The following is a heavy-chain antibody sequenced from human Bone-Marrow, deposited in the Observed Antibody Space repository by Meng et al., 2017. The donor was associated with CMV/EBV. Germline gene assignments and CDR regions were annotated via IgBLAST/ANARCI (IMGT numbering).Heavy chain of an antibody. D-gene: IGHD4-23*01. CDR3: AKLGWGDYGGKISLAGAFDI. Sequence: GESLKISCAASGFTFSRYGMHWVRQAPGKGLEWVAFIRYDGSNKYYADSVKGRFTISRDNSKNTLYLQMNSLRAEDTAVYYCAKLGWGDYGGKISLAGAFDIWGQGTMVTVSS. V-gene: IGHV3-30*02. J-gene: IGHJ3*02. CDR2: IRYDGSNK. CDR1: GFTFSRYG.